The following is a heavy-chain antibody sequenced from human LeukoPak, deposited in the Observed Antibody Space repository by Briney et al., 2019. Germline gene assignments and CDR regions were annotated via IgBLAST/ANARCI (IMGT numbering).Heavy chain of an antibody. V-gene: IGHV1-69*04. CDR2: IIPILGIA. CDR1: GGTFSSYA. J-gene: IGHJ4*02. Sequence: SVTVSCKASGGTFSSYAISWVRQAPGQGLEWMGRIIPILGIANYAQKFQGRVTITADKSTSTAYMELSSLRSEDTAVYYCARGSLTGLSYWGQGTLVTVSS. CDR3: ARGSLTGLSY. D-gene: IGHD3-9*01.